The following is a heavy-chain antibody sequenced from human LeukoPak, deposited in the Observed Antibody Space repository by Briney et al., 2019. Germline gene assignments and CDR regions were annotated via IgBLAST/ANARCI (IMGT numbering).Heavy chain of an antibody. J-gene: IGHJ5*02. CDR2: IDPSDSYT. D-gene: IGHD2-2*01. Sequence: GESLKISCKGSGYSFTSYWISWVRQMPGKGLEWMGRIDPSDSYTSYSPSFEGHVTISTDKSITTVYLQWSSLKASDTATYYCARHPSSNSWYRWFDPWGQGTLVTVSS. CDR1: GYSFTSYW. CDR3: ARHPSSNSWYRWFDP. V-gene: IGHV5-10-1*01.